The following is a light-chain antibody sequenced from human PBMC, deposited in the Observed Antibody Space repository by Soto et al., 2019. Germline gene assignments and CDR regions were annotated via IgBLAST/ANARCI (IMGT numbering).Light chain of an antibody. CDR3: QQYNNWPPYT. CDR1: QSVSSN. Sequence: EIVMTQSPAILSVSPGERATLSCRASQSVSSNLAWYQQKPGQDPRLLIYGAYTRATGIPARFSGSGSGTEFTLTISSLQSEDFAVYYCQQYNNWPPYTFGQGTKLEIK. CDR2: GAY. V-gene: IGKV3-15*01. J-gene: IGKJ2*01.